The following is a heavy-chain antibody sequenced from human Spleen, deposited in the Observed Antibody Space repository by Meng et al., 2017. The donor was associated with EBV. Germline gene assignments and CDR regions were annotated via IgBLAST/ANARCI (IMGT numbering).Heavy chain of an antibody. CDR3: ATTYGDDSHYFDY. Sequence: LRELAQGLAKSSGTLSLTCGVVGGHISSSKWWGWVRQPPGKGLEWIGEIHHSGSTNFNPSLKSRVTISVDKSKNQFPLKLSSVTAADTAVYYCATTYGDDSHYFDYWGQGTLVTVSS. CDR2: IHHSGST. CDR1: GGHISSSKW. D-gene: IGHD4-17*01. J-gene: IGHJ4*02. V-gene: IGHV4-4*02.